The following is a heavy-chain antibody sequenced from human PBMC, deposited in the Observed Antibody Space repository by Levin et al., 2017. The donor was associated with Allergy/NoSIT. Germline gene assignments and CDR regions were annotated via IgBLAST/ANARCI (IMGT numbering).Heavy chain of an antibody. V-gene: IGHV3-23*01. Sequence: AASVKVSCAASGFTFSSYAMSWVRRAPGKGLEWVSGISGSGGSTYYADSVKGRFTISRDNSKNTLYLQMNSLRAEDTAVYYCAKGTRGYSSGWYGLDYWGQGTLVTVSS. CDR2: ISGSGGST. CDR1: GFTFSSYA. J-gene: IGHJ4*02. D-gene: IGHD6-19*01. CDR3: AKGTRGYSSGWYGLDY.